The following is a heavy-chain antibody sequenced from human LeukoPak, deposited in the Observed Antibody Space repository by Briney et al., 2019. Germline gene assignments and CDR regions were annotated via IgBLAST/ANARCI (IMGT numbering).Heavy chain of an antibody. V-gene: IGHV3-48*03. CDR1: GFTFSSYE. Sequence: TGGSLRLSCAASGFTFSSYEMNWVRQAPGKGLGWVSYISSRGTTIYYADSVKGRFTISRDDAKNSLYLQMNSLRAEDTGVYYCASGWSAAPFDYWGQGTLVTVSS. D-gene: IGHD6-13*01. CDR2: ISSRGTTI. CDR3: ASGWSAAPFDY. J-gene: IGHJ4*02.